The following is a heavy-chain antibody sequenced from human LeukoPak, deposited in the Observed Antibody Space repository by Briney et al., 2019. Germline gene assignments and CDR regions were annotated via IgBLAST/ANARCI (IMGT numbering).Heavy chain of an antibody. CDR2: ISSSGSTI. V-gene: IGHV3-48*03. CDR3: ARDRHYHDSSGYDGYLDY. J-gene: IGHJ4*02. CDR1: GFTFSSYE. D-gene: IGHD3-22*01. Sequence: PGGSLRLSCAASGFTFSSYEMNWVRQAPGKGLEWVSYISSSGSTIYYADSVKGRFTISRDNAKNSLYLQMNSLRAEDTAVYYCARDRHYHDSSGYDGYLDYWGQGTLVTVSS.